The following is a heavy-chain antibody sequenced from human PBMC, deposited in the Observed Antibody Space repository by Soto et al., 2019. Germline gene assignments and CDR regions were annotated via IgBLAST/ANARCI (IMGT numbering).Heavy chain of an antibody. Sequence: GASVKASCKASGYTFTSYGISWVRQAPGQGLEWIGWISAYNGNTNYAQKLQGRVTMTTDTSTSTAYMELRSLRSDDTAVYYCARDHYAFWSGYFTIVIDYWGQGTLVTVSS. CDR3: ARDHYAFWSGYFTIVIDY. J-gene: IGHJ4*02. D-gene: IGHD3-3*01. CDR2: ISAYNGNT. V-gene: IGHV1-18*04. CDR1: GYTFTSYG.